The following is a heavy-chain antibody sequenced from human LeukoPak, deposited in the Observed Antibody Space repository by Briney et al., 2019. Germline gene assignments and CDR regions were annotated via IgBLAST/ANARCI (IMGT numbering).Heavy chain of an antibody. CDR1: GGSISSYY. CDR2: ISYSGST. D-gene: IGHD3-16*02. CDR3: ARYIWGSYPTFEDY. Sequence: SETLSLTCTVSGGSISSYYWSWIRQPPGKGLEWIGYISYSGSTNYNPSLKNRVTISVDTSKNQLSLKLNSVTAADTAVYYCARYIWGSYPTFEDYWGQGSLVTVSS. V-gene: IGHV4-59*01. J-gene: IGHJ4*02.